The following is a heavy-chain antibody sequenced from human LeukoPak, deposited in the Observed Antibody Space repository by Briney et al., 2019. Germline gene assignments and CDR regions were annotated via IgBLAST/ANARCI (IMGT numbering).Heavy chain of an antibody. D-gene: IGHD3-10*01. V-gene: IGHV1-18*01. CDR1: NYTFTQYG. Sequence: ASVKVSCKASNYTFTQYGITWVRQAPGHGLEWMGWVSGYNGKTNYAQKFHARVTMTTDTYTRTAHMELRSVRSDETALYYCARDAREVLLWFGEFFPWGQGTLVTVSS. CDR3: ARDAREVLLWFGEFFP. CDR2: VSGYNGKT. J-gene: IGHJ5*02.